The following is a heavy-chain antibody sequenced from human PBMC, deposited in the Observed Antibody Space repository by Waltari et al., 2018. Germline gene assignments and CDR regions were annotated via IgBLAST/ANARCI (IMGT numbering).Heavy chain of an antibody. J-gene: IGHJ4*02. D-gene: IGHD1-26*01. CDR1: GYTFTGNY. V-gene: IGHV1-2*02. CDR3: ARAWFNSGFDY. Sequence: QVQLVQSGAEVKRPGASVKVSCKASGYTFTGNYIHWVRQAPGQGLEWMGWIHPNSGATDYAQKFQGRVTMTLDTSITTVYMELGWLGSEVTAIYYCARAWFNSGFDYWGQGSLVAVSS. CDR2: IHPNSGAT.